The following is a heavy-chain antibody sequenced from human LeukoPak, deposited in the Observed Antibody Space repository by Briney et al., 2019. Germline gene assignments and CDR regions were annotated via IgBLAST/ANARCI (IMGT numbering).Heavy chain of an antibody. CDR1: GYSFTSYW. J-gene: IGHJ3*02. D-gene: IGHD1-14*01. CDR3: ARLGEPDDAFDI. V-gene: IGHV5-10-1*01. CDR2: IDPSDSYT. Sequence: GESLKISCKGSGYSFTSYWISRVRQMPGKGLEWMGRIDPSDSYTNYSPSFQGHVTISADRSISTAYLQWSSLKASDTAMYYCARLGEPDDAFDIWGQGTMVTVSS.